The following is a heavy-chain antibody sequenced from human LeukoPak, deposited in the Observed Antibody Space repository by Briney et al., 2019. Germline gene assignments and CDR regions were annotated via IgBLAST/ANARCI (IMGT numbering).Heavy chain of an antibody. Sequence: SETLSLTCTLSGASISSYYWSWIRQPPGKGLEWIGYIYYSGSTNYNPALKSRVTISEETSKNQISLKVSSVTAADTAVYYCARVRGYYDSSGYDYWGQGTLVTVSS. CDR2: IYYSGST. CDR3: ARVRGYYDSSGYDY. V-gene: IGHV4-59*01. CDR1: GASISSYY. J-gene: IGHJ4*02. D-gene: IGHD3-22*01.